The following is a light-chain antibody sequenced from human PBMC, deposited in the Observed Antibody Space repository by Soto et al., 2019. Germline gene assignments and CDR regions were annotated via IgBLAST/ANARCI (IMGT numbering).Light chain of an antibody. Sequence: EIVLTQSPGTLSLSPGERATLSCRASQSVGGSYVAWYQQKPGQAPRLLIYDASNGATGIPARFSGSGSGTDFTLTISSLEPEDFAVYYCQQRSNWPPGITFGQGTRLEIK. V-gene: IGKV3-11*01. CDR1: QSVGGSY. CDR3: QQRSNWPPGIT. CDR2: DAS. J-gene: IGKJ5*01.